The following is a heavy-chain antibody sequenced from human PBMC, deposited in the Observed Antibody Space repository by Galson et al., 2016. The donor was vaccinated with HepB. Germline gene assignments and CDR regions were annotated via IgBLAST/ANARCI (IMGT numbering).Heavy chain of an antibody. J-gene: IGHJ4*02. CDR1: GGSFSGYY. CDR3: AREAIDDSSGYYSFYFDY. D-gene: IGHD3-22*01. Sequence: SETLSLTCAVYGGSFSGYYWSWIRQPPGKGLEWIGYISQSGSTNYNPSLKSRVTISVDTSKNQFSLKLSSVTAADTGLYYCAREAIDDSSGYYSFYFDYWGQGTVVTVSS. CDR2: ISQSGST. V-gene: IGHV4-34*01.